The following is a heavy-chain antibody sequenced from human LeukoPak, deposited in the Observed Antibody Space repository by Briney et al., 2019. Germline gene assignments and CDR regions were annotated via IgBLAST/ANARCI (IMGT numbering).Heavy chain of an antibody. V-gene: IGHV4-34*01. J-gene: IGHJ6*03. CDR2: INHSGST. CDR1: GGSFSGYY. Sequence: SETLSLTCAVYGGSFSGYYWSWLRQPPGKGLEWIGEINHSGSTNYNPSLKSRVTISVDTSKNQFSLKLSSVTAADTAAYYCAREATAMVTGYYYYYMDVWGKGTTVTVSS. D-gene: IGHD5-18*01. CDR3: AREATAMVTGYYYYYMDV.